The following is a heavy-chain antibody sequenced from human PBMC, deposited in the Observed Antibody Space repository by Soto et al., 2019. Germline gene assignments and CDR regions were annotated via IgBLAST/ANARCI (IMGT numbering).Heavy chain of an antibody. V-gene: IGHV1-46*01. J-gene: IGHJ3*02. CDR3: ARDLLAAGSDALDI. D-gene: IGHD6-13*01. CDR1: GYTFTRHY. Sequence: QMQLVQSGAEVKKPGASVKVSCKASGYTFTRHYIHWVRQAPGQGLEWMGIINSSGGHTYYAQKFQGRVARISDTSTSTVYMELSSLRAEDTAVYCCARDLLAAGSDALDIWGQGTMVTVSS. CDR2: INSSGGHT.